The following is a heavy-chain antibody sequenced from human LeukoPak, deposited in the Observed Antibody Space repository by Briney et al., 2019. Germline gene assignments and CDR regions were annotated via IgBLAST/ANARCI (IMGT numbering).Heavy chain of an antibody. CDR3: AGSRYCGGGACYATFDY. CDR2: IYYSGST. J-gene: IGHJ4*02. V-gene: IGHV4-59*12. CDR1: VGSISSYY. D-gene: IGHD2-21*02. Sequence: SETLSLTCTVSVGSISSYYWSWIRQPPGKGLEWIGYIYYSGSTNYNPSLKSRVTISVDTSKNQFSLKLSSVTAADTAMYYCAGSRYCGGGACYATFDYWGQGTLATVSS.